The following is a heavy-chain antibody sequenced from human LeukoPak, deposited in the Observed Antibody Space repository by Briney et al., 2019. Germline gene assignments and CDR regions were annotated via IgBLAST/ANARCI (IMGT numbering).Heavy chain of an antibody. CDR3: ARGRGRWTRLAEYFQH. J-gene: IGHJ1*01. CDR2: INHSGST. D-gene: IGHD1-1*01. V-gene: IGHV4-34*01. CDR1: GGSFSGYY. Sequence: SETLSLTCAVYGGSFSGYYWSWIRQPPGKGLEWIGEINHSGSTNYHPSLKSRVTISVDTSKNQFSLKLSSVTAADTAVYYCARGRGRWTRLAEYFQHWGQGTLVTVSS.